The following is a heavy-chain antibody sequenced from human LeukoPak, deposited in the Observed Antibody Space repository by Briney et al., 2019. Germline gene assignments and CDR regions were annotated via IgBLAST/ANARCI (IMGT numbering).Heavy chain of an antibody. Sequence: SETLSLTCVVYGGSFSGYYWSWIRQPPGKGLEWIGEINHSGSTNYNPSLKSRVTISVDTSKNQFSLKLSSVTAADTAVYYCARGVVVVPAARGYFDYWGQGTLVTVSS. D-gene: IGHD2-2*01. CDR3: ARGVVVVPAARGYFDY. V-gene: IGHV4-34*01. J-gene: IGHJ4*02. CDR2: INHSGST. CDR1: GGSFSGYY.